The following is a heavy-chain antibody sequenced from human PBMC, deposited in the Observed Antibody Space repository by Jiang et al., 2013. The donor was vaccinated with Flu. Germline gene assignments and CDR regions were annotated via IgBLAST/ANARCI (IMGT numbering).Heavy chain of an antibody. CDR3: AKVDVLVRGIITSYYFDL. D-gene: IGHD3-10*01. V-gene: IGHV3-23*01. CDR2: ISGGGGST. J-gene: IGHJ2*01. CDR1: GFTFTTYA. Sequence: QLLESGGALVQRGDSLRLSCAASGFTFTTYAMSWVRQAPGKGLEWVSAISGGGGSTYYADSVKGRFTISRDNSKNTLYLQMNSLRAEDTAVYYCAKVDVLVRGIITSYYFDLWGRGTLVTVSS.